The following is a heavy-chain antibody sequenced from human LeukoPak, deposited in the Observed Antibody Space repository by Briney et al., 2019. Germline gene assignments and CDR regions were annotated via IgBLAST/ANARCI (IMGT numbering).Heavy chain of an antibody. CDR1: GGSFSGYY. CDR2: INHSGST. Sequence: ASETLSLTCAVYGGSFSGYYWSWIRQPPGKGLEWIGEINHSGSTNYNPSLKSRVTISVDTSKNQFSLKLSSVTAADTAVYYCAREKHGWFDPWGQGTLVTVSS. CDR3: AREKHGWFDP. J-gene: IGHJ5*02. V-gene: IGHV4-34*01.